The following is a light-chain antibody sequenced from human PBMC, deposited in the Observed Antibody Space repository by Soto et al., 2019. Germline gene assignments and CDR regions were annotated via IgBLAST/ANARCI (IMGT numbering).Light chain of an antibody. CDR2: EGS. Sequence: QSVLTQPASVSGSPGQSITISCTGTSSVVGSHNLVSWYQQHPGKAPKLIIYEGSKRPSGVSNRFSGSKSGNTASLTISGLQAEDEADYYCCSYAGSSTFLFGTGTKVTVL. CDR3: CSYAGSSTFL. V-gene: IGLV2-23*01. J-gene: IGLJ1*01. CDR1: SSVVGSHNL.